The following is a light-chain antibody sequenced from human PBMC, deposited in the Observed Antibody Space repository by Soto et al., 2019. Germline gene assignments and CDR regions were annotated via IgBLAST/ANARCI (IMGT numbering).Light chain of an antibody. V-gene: IGLV2-23*02. CDR3: CSYAGSSSYV. CDR1: SSDVGSYNL. CDR2: EVT. Sequence: QPVLTQPASMSGSPGQSITISCTGSSSDVGSYNLVSWYQQHPGKAPKLMIYEVTKRPSGVSNRFSGSKSGNTASLTISGLRSEDEADYYCCSYAGSSSYVFGTGTQLTVL. J-gene: IGLJ1*01.